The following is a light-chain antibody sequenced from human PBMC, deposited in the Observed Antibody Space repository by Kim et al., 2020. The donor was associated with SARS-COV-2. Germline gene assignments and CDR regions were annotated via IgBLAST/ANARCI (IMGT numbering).Light chain of an antibody. Sequence: PGQSITISCTGTSSDVGGYNYVSWYQQHPGKAPKLMIYDVSKRPSGVSNRFSGSKSGNTASLTISGLQAEDEPDYYCSSYTSSSHVFGTGTKVTVL. V-gene: IGLV2-14*04. CDR2: DVS. CDR1: SSDVGGYNY. J-gene: IGLJ1*01. CDR3: SSYTSSSHV.